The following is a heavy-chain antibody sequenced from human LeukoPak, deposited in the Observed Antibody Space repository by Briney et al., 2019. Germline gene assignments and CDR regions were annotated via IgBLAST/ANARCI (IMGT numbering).Heavy chain of an antibody. CDR1: GLTFSGYW. Sequence: PGGSLRLSCAASGLTFSGYWMHWVRQGTEKGLVYVSFISGDGRNTGYADSVKGRFTISRDNSKNTLYLQMDSLRAEDTAVYYCAKDGSIGAAKYYFDSWGQGTLVTVSS. V-gene: IGHV3-74*01. J-gene: IGHJ4*02. CDR3: AKDGSIGAAKYYFDS. D-gene: IGHD2-15*01. CDR2: ISGDGRNT.